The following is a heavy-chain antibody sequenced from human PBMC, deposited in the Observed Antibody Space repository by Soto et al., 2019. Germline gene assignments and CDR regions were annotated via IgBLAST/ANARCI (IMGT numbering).Heavy chain of an antibody. J-gene: IGHJ5*02. D-gene: IGHD6-13*01. CDR1: GFTFSGST. CDR2: IRSKANSFAT. CDR3: ARLRSRWSRAAFDP. Sequence: EVQLVESGGGLVQPGGSLKLSCAASGFTFSGSTIHWVRQASGRGLEWVGHIRSKANSFATAYAASVRGRFTISRDDSKNTAYLQMNSLKTEDTAVYYCARLRSRWSRAAFDPWGQGTLVTVSS. V-gene: IGHV3-73*02.